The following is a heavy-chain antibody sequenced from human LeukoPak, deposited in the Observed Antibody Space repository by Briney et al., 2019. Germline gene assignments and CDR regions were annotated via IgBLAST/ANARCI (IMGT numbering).Heavy chain of an antibody. CDR3: ARRWYGDV. V-gene: IGHV4-39*01. Sequence: SETLSLTCTVSGGSISSSSYYWGWIRQPPGKGLEWIGSIYYSGSTYYNPSLKSRVTISVDTSKNQFSLKLSSVTAADTAVYYCARRWYGDVWGQGTTVTVPS. CDR1: GGSISSSSYY. D-gene: IGHD4-17*01. J-gene: IGHJ6*02. CDR2: IYYSGST.